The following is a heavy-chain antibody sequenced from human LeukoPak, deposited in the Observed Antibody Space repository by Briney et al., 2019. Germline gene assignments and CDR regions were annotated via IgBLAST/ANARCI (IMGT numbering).Heavy chain of an antibody. V-gene: IGHV1-2*02. CDR2: INPNSGGT. CDR1: GXTFTGYY. J-gene: IGHJ6*02. CDR3: ARDSGYSYIKYYYYGMDV. Sequence: AXVKVSCKASGXTFTGYYMHWVRQAPGQGLEWMGWINPNSGGTNYAQKFQGRVTMTRDTSISTAYMELSRLRSDDTAVYYCARDSGYSYIKYYYYGMDVWGQGTTVTVSS. D-gene: IGHD5-18*01.